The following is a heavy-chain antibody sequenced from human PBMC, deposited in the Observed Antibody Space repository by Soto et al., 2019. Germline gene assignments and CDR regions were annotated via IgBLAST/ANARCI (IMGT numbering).Heavy chain of an antibody. J-gene: IGHJ4*02. CDR1: GFTFTSSA. CDR2: IVVGSGNT. Sequence: SVKVSCKASGFTFTSSAVQWVRQARGQRLEWIGWIVVGSGNTNYAQKFQERVTITRDMSTSTAYMELSSLRSEDTAVYYCAASYSSGWYVDYWGQGPLVPVPS. V-gene: IGHV1-58*01. D-gene: IGHD6-19*01. CDR3: AASYSSGWYVDY.